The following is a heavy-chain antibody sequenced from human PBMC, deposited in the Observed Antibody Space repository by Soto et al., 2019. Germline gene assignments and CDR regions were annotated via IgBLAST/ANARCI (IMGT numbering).Heavy chain of an antibody. CDR2: IYHTGNT. Sequence: QPQLQESGSGLVKPSQTLSLTCTVSGGSINSGGYSWIWIRQPPGKGLEWIGYIYHTGNTFYNPSHQSRVTISVDQSKNQFSLSLGSVTAADTAMYYCARVERTLSTPFAYGMDVWGQGTTVTVSS. CDR1: GGSINSGGYS. D-gene: IGHD2-2*01. CDR3: ARVERTLSTPFAYGMDV. V-gene: IGHV4-30-2*01. J-gene: IGHJ6*02.